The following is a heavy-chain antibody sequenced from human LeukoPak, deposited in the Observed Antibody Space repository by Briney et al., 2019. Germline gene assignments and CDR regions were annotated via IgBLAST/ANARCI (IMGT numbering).Heavy chain of an antibody. J-gene: IGHJ4*02. V-gene: IGHV1-24*01. CDR3: ATPNGGNLFHLDF. CDR2: FDPEDAET. Sequence: ASVKVSCKVSGYILIELSMHWVRQAPGKGLEWMGGFDPEDAETIYAQKFQGRVTMTEDTSTDTAYMELSSLRSEDTAVYYCATPNGGNLFHLDFWGQGTLVTVSS. CDR1: GYILIELS. D-gene: IGHD4-23*01.